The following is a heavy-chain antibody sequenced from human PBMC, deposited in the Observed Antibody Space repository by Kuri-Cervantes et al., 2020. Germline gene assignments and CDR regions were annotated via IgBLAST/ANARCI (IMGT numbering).Heavy chain of an antibody. V-gene: IGHV3-48*04. CDR2: ISSSGSTI. CDR3: ARGGRGEDYFDY. D-gene: IGHD3-10*01. CDR1: GFTFSRYS. J-gene: IGHJ4*02. Sequence: GGSLRLSCAASGFTFSRYSMNWVRQAPGKGLEWVSYISSSGSTIYYADSVKGRFTISRDNAKNSLYLQMNSLRAEDTAVYYCARGGRGEDYFDYWGQGTLVTVSS.